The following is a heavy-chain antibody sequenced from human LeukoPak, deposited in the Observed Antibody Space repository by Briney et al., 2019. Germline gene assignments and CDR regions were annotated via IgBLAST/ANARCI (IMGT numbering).Heavy chain of an antibody. CDR2: INHSGST. Sequence: SGTLCLTCGVYGGSFSGYVWSWIRQPPGKGLQWMWEINHSGSTTYNPSLKSQVTISLDTSRNQFSLMLSSVTAADTAVYYCAKTPVVTLGAFDIWGQGTLVTVSS. D-gene: IGHD3-22*01. CDR3: AKTPVVTLGAFDI. CDR1: GGSFSGYV. V-gene: IGHV4-34*01. J-gene: IGHJ3*02.